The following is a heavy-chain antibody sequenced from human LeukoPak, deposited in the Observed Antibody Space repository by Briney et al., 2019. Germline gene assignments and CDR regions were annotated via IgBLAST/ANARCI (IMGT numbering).Heavy chain of an antibody. D-gene: IGHD1-14*01. CDR1: GYTFTSYG. V-gene: IGHV1-18*01. CDR2: ISAHDGNT. CDR3: ARDGKFIPYDMDV. Sequence: GASVKVSCKASGYTFTSYGISWVRQAPGQGLEWMGWISAHDGNTNYAQKLQGRVTMTTDTYTSTAYMELRSLRSDDTAVYYCARDGKFIPYDMDVWGQGTTVTVSS. J-gene: IGHJ6*02.